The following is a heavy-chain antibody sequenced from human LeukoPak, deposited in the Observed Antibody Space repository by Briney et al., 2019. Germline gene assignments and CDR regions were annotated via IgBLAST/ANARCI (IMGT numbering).Heavy chain of an antibody. V-gene: IGHV3-7*01. J-gene: IGHJ4*02. CDR1: EFTFINSW. D-gene: IGHD1-26*01. CDR3: ARDTDGSLDY. Sequence: SGGSLRLSWAASEFTFINSWLAWVRQAPGKGLEWVANIKQDGSTKHYADSLKGRFTISRDNPKNSLYLQMNSLRTDDTAVYYCARDTDGSLDYWGQGILVTVAS. CDR2: IKQDGSTK.